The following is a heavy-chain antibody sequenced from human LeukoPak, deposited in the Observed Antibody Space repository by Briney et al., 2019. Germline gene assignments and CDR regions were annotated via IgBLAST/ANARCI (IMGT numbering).Heavy chain of an antibody. CDR3: ASSDSSSLYY. J-gene: IGHJ4*02. Sequence: ASVKVSCKASGGTFSSYAISWVRQAPGQGLEWMGGIIPIFGTANYAQKFQGRVTNTTDESTSTAYMELSSLRSEDTAVYYCASSDSSSLYYWGQGTLVTVSS. D-gene: IGHD6-6*01. CDR1: GGTFSSYA. V-gene: IGHV1-69*05. CDR2: IIPIFGTA.